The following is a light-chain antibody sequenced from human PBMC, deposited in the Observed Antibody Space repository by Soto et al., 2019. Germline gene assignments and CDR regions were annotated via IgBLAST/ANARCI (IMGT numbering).Light chain of an antibody. CDR1: QSLLHSNGYNY. Sequence: DLVMTQSPLSLPVTPGEPASISCRPSQSLLHSNGYNYLDWYLQKSGQSPQLLIYLGSTRASGVPDRFNGSGSGTDFTLKIRRVEAEDVGVYYCMQPLHTPWTFGQGTKVDIK. CDR2: LGS. CDR3: MQPLHTPWT. V-gene: IGKV2-28*01. J-gene: IGKJ1*01.